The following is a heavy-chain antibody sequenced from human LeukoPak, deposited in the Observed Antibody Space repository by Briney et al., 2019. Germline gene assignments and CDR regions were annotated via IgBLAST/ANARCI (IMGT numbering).Heavy chain of an antibody. Sequence: ASVKVSCKASGYTFTSYGISWVRQAPGQGLEWMGWISAYNGNTNYAQKLQGRVTMTTDTSTSTAYMEPRSLRSDDTAVYYCARRGYSSSWYAGTYYYYYYMDVWGKGTTVTISS. CDR3: ARRGYSSSWYAGTYYYYYYMDV. CDR2: ISAYNGNT. CDR1: GYTFTSYG. D-gene: IGHD6-13*01. J-gene: IGHJ6*03. V-gene: IGHV1-18*01.